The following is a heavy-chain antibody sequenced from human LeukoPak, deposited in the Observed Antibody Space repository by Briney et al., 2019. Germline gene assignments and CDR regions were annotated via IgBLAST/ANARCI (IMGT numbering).Heavy chain of an antibody. Sequence: PSETLSLTCAIYGGSFSGYYWSWIRQPPGKGLERIGEINHSGSTNYNPSLKSRVTISVDTSKNQLSLKLSSVTAADTAVYYCASDPYYDILTGHGGGWFDPWGQGTLVTVSS. J-gene: IGHJ5*02. CDR1: GGSFSGYY. CDR2: INHSGST. CDR3: ASDPYYDILTGHGGGWFDP. D-gene: IGHD3-9*01. V-gene: IGHV4-34*01.